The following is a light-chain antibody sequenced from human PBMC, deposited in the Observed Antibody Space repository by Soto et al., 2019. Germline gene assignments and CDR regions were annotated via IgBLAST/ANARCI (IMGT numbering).Light chain of an antibody. V-gene: IGLV1-40*01. Sequence: QSVPTQPPSVSGAPGQRVTISCIGSSSNIGAGYDVHWYQQLPGTAPKLLIYGNSNRPSGVPDRFSGSKSGTSASLAITGLQAEDEADYYCQSYDSSLSGYVFGTGTKLTVL. CDR1: SSNIGAGYD. CDR2: GNS. J-gene: IGLJ1*01. CDR3: QSYDSSLSGYV.